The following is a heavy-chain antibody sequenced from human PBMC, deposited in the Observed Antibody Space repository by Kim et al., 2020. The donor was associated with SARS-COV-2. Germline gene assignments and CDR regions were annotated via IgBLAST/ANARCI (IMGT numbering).Heavy chain of an antibody. CDR3: ARQRITGPYYFDY. J-gene: IGHJ4*02. V-gene: IGHV4-39*01. D-gene: IGHD2-8*02. Sequence: SETLSLTCTVSGGSISSSSYYWGWIRQPPGKGLEWIGSIYYSGSTYYNPSLKSRVTISVDTSKNQFSLKLSSVTAADTAVYYCARQRITGPYYFDYWGQGTLVTVSS. CDR1: GGSISSSSYY. CDR2: IYYSGST.